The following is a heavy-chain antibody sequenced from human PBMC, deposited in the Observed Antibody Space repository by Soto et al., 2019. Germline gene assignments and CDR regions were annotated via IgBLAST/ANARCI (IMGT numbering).Heavy chain of an antibody. CDR3: ARLRIATNNYKWFDP. CDR1: GAALNSGNYY. J-gene: IGHJ5*02. CDR2: IYVTWAV. Sequence: SSEPLALTCSVSGAALNSGNYYWSWIRQVPGKGLEWIGHIYVTWAVDYNPSLRDRITISQDTSERQFSLNLRLVTAADTAVYYCARLRIATNNYKWFDPWGQGTLVTVS. V-gene: IGHV4-31*03. D-gene: IGHD2-21*01.